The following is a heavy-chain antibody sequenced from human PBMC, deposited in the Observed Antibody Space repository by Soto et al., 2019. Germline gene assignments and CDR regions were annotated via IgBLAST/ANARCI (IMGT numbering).Heavy chain of an antibody. CDR1: GGSISSYY. D-gene: IGHD1-26*01. Sequence: QVQLQESGPGLVKPSETLSLTCTVSGGSISSYYWSWIRQPPGKGLEWIGYIYYSGSTNYNPSLKSRVTISVDTSKNQFSLKLSSVTAADTAVYYCARGIGRGSYPRFDYWGQGTLVTVSS. J-gene: IGHJ4*02. CDR3: ARGIGRGSYPRFDY. V-gene: IGHV4-59*01. CDR2: IYYSGST.